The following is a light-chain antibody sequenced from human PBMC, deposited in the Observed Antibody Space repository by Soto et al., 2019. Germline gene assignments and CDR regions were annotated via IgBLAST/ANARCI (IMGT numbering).Light chain of an antibody. CDR2: DAS. V-gene: IGKV3D-20*01. Sequence: EIVLTQSPATLSLSPGERATLSCGASQSVRSSYVAWFQQKPGLAPRLLIYDASSRATGIPDRFRGSGSGTDFTLTISGLEPEEFEVYYCQQYGSSPFTFGPGTKLDIK. CDR1: QSVRSSY. CDR3: QQYGSSPFT. J-gene: IGKJ3*01.